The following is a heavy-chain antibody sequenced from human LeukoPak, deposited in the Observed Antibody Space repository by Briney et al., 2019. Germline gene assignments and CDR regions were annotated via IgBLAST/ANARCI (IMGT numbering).Heavy chain of an antibody. CDR3: AIDLYEDYYMDV. D-gene: IGHD3-16*01. Sequence: PGGSLRLSCAASGFTFSSYGMHWVRQAPGKGLEWVAFIRYDGSNKYYADSVKGRFTISRDNSKNTLYLQMNSLRAEDTAVYYCAIDLYEDYYMDVWGKGTTVTVSS. J-gene: IGHJ6*03. CDR2: IRYDGSNK. V-gene: IGHV3-30*02. CDR1: GFTFSSYG.